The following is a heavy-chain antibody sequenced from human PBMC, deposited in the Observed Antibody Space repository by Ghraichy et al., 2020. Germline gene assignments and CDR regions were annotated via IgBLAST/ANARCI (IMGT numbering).Heavy chain of an antibody. J-gene: IGHJ4*02. CDR3: TRDRGYDSYDS. CDR2: ISPAGGDM. D-gene: IGHD5-18*01. Sequence: GGSPRLSCAASGFTFSYSWMAWVRQTPGMGLERVATISPAGGDMFYGDSVKGRFSMSRDNAENSLYLQMNSLRADDTAVYYCTRDRGYDSYDSWGQGTLVTVSS. V-gene: IGHV3-7*01. CDR1: GFTFSYSW.